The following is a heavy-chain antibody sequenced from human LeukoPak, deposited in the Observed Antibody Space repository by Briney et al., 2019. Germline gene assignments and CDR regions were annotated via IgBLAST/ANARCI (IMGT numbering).Heavy chain of an antibody. CDR3: ARGFGDWGLSWFDP. CDR2: IYYSGSA. D-gene: IGHD3-10*01. CDR1: GGSVSSGSYY. J-gene: IGHJ5*02. V-gene: IGHV4-61*01. Sequence: SDTLSLTCTVSGGSVSSGSYYWSWIRQPPGKGLEWFRNIYYSGSAKYNPSLKSLVTISVDTSKNQFTLKLTSVTAADTAVYYCARGFGDWGLSWFDPWGQGTLVTVSS.